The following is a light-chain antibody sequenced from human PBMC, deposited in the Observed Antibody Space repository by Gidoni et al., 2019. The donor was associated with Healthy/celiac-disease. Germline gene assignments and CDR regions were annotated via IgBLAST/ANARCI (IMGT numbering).Light chain of an antibody. V-gene: IGKV3-15*01. CDR3: QQYNNWPQT. Sequence: EIVMTQSPTTLSVSPGERATLSCRASQSVSSNLAWYQQKPGQAPRLLTYGASTRATGIPARFSGSGSGTEFTLTISSLQSEDFAVYYCQQYNNWPQTFGQETKVEIK. J-gene: IGKJ1*01. CDR2: GAS. CDR1: QSVSSN.